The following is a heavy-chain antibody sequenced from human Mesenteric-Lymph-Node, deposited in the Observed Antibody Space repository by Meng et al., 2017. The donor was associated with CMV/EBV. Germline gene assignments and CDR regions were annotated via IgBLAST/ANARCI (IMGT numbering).Heavy chain of an antibody. J-gene: IGHJ4*02. D-gene: IGHD3-9*01. V-gene: IGHV3-11*04. Sequence: GGSLRLSCAASRFTFNNYWMHWVRQAPGKGLEWVSYIVDTGSNMYYADSVKGRFTISRDNAKNSLYLQMNSLRAEDTAVYYCVRDRDIQTGPYYFDYWGQGTLVTVSS. CDR2: IVDTGSNM. CDR3: VRDRDIQTGPYYFDY. CDR1: RFTFNNYW.